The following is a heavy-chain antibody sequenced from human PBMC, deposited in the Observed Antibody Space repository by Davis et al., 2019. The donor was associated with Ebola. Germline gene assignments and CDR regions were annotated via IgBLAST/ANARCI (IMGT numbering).Heavy chain of an antibody. CDR1: GGTFTSYY. CDR3: ARGYGGVGYSSSMDY. CDR2: INPSGGST. J-gene: IGHJ4*02. V-gene: IGHV1-46*01. D-gene: IGHD6-13*01. Sequence: ASVKVSCKASGGTFTSYYMHWVRQAPGQGLEWMGIINPSGGSTSYAQKFQGRVTMTRDTSTSTVYMELSSLRSEDTAVYYCARGYGGVGYSSSMDYWGQGTLVTVSS.